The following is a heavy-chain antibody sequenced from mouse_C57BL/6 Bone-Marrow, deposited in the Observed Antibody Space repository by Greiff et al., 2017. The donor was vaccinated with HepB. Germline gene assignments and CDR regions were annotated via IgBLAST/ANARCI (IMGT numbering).Heavy chain of an antibody. D-gene: IGHD2-4*01. CDR3: ASAIYYDYDGAMDY. CDR1: GFTFSDYY. J-gene: IGHJ4*01. Sequence: DVQLQESGGGLVQPGGSLKLSCAASGFTFSDYYMYWVRQTPEKRLEWVAYISNGGGSTYYPDTVKGRFTISRDNAKNTLYLQMSRLKSEDTAMYYCASAIYYDYDGAMDYWGQGTSVTVSS. V-gene: IGHV5-12*01. CDR2: ISNGGGST.